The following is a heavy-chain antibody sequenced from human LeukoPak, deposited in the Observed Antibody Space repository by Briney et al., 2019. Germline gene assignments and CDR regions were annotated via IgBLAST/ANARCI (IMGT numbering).Heavy chain of an antibody. V-gene: IGHV4-4*07. CDR2: FYISGST. Sequence: PSETLSLTCTVSGXSISSYYWSWIRQPAGKGLEWIGRFYISGSTNYNPSLKSRVTMSVDTSKNQFFLRLNSVTAADTAVYYCARDFLLQSEGLFDYWGQGTLVTVSS. CDR1: GXSISSYY. D-gene: IGHD4-11*01. J-gene: IGHJ4*02. CDR3: ARDFLLQSEGLFDY.